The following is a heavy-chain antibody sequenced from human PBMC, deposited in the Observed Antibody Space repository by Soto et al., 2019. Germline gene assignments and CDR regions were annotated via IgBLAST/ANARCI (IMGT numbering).Heavy chain of an antibody. CDR3: ARAYLGRLPRRADYYYAMDV. V-gene: IGHV3-13*05. CDR1: GLSFRDYD. CDR2: LGAARDP. Sequence: EVQLVESGGGSVQPGESLRLSCAASGLSFRDYDMNWVRQRKGKGLEWVSALGAARDPYYVGSVKGRLSVSRDNAQNSLFLQMNNLRVDDTAVYFCARAYLGRLPRRADYYYAMDVWGRGTTVTVSS. D-gene: IGHD1-26*01. J-gene: IGHJ6*02.